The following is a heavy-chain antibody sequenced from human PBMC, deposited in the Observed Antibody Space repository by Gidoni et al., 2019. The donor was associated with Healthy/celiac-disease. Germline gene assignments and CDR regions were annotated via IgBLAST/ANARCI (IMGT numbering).Heavy chain of an antibody. CDR3: ARAYGDDDY. V-gene: IGHV3-48*03. CDR1: GFTFSSYE. Sequence: EVQLVESGGGLVQPGGPLRLSCAASGFTFSSYEMHWVRQAPGKGLEWVSYIISSGSNIYYADSVKGRCTISRDNAKNSRYLQMNSLRAEDTAVYYCARAYGDDDYWGQGTLVTVSS. D-gene: IGHD4-17*01. J-gene: IGHJ4*02. CDR2: IISSGSNI.